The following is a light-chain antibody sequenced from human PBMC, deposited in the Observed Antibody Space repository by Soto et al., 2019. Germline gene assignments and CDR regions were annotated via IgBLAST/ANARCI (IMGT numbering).Light chain of an antibody. Sequence: QSVLTQPPSASGTPGQRGTISCSGSSSNIGSNYVYWYQQLPGTAPKLLIYKNDQRPSWVPDRFSGSKSGTSASLAISGLRSEDEADYYCAAWDDSLSGPVFGGGTKLTVL. V-gene: IGLV1-47*01. J-gene: IGLJ7*01. CDR3: AAWDDSLSGPV. CDR1: SSNIGSNY. CDR2: KND.